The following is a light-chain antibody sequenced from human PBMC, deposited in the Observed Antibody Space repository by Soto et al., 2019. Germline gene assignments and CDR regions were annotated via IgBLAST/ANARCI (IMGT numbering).Light chain of an antibody. Sequence: DIQMTQSPSSLSASVGDRVTITCQASQDISNYFNWYQQKPGKAPKLLIYDTSNLETGVPSRFSGSGSGTDYTFTISSLQPEDIATYYCQHYNNLPPTWTFGQGTKVEIQ. CDR3: QHYNNLPPTWT. V-gene: IGKV1-33*01. CDR1: QDISNY. CDR2: DTS. J-gene: IGKJ1*01.